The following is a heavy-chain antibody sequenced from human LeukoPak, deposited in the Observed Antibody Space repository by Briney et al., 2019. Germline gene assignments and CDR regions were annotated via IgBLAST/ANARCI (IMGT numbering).Heavy chain of an antibody. CDR2: IYYSGST. V-gene: IGHV4-59*01. Sequence: SETLSLTCTVSGGSISSYYWSWIRQPPGKGLEWIGYIYYSGSTNYNPSLKSRVTISVDTSKNQFSLKLSSVTAADTAVYYCARVSYYDILTGYYFSWFDPWGQGTLVTVSS. J-gene: IGHJ5*02. D-gene: IGHD3-9*01. CDR1: GGSISSYY. CDR3: ARVSYYDILTGYYFSWFDP.